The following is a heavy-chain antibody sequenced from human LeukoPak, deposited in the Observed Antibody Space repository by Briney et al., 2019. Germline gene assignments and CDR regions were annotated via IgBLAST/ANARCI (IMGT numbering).Heavy chain of an antibody. Sequence: SQTLSLTCAVYGGSLSSGGYSWSWIRQPPGRGLEWIGYIYHSGSTYYNPSLKSRATISVDRSKNQFSLKLSSVAAADTAVYCCARSTMVRGHNWFHPWGQGTRDTVS. J-gene: IGHJ5*02. CDR3: ARSTMVRGHNWFHP. CDR2: IYHSGST. CDR1: GGSLSSGGYS. D-gene: IGHD3-10*01. V-gene: IGHV4-30-2*01.